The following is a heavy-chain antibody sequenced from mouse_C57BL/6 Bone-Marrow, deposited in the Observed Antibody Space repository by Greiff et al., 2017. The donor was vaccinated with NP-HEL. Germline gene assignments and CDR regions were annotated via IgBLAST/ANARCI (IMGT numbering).Heavy chain of an antibody. J-gene: IGHJ3*01. CDR3: ARSDYDAPPFAY. CDR2: IYPGSGST. CDR1: GYTFTSYW. D-gene: IGHD2-4*01. Sequence: QVHVKQPGAELVKPGASVKMSCKASGYTFTSYWITWVKQRPGQGLEWIGDIYPGSGSTNYNEKFKSKATLTVDTSSSTAYMQLSSLTSEDSAVYYCARSDYDAPPFAYWGQGTLVTVSA. V-gene: IGHV1-55*01.